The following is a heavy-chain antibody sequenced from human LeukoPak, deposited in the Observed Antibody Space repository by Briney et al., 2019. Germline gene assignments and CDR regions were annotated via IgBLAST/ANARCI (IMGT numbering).Heavy chain of an antibody. V-gene: IGHV4-34*01. J-gene: IGHJ6*02. CDR3: ARGRRYHGSGSSYGMDV. Sequence: SETLSLTCAVYGGSFSGYYWSWIRQPPGKGLEWIGEINHSGSTNYNPSLKSRVTISVDTSKNQFSLKLSSVTAADTAVYYCARGRRYHGSGSSYGMDVWGQGTTVTVSS. CDR2: INHSGST. D-gene: IGHD3-10*01. CDR1: GGSFSGYY.